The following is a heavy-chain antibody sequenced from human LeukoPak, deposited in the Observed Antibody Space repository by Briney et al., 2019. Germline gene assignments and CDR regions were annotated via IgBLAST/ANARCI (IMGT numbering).Heavy chain of an antibody. D-gene: IGHD3-9*01. CDR3: ASDAVRYPLD. CDR1: GFTLSNFG. J-gene: IGHJ1*01. V-gene: IGHV3-33*01. Sequence: PGGSLRVSCAASGFTLSNFGFHWVRQAPGKGLEWVAAIWYDGSQRYYADSVKGRFTISRDNSKKTVYLQMNSLRAEDTAVYYCASDAVRYPLDWGQGTLVTVSS. CDR2: IWYDGSQR.